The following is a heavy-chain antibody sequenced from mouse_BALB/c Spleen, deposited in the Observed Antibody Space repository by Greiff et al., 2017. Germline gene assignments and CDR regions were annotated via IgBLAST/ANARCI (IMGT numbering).Heavy chain of an antibody. V-gene: IGHV5-4*02. D-gene: IGHD2-3*01. Sequence: DVMLVESGGGLVKPGGSLKLSCAASGFTFSDYYMYWVRQTPEKRLEWVATISDGGSYTYYPDSVKGRFTISRDNAKNNLYLQMSSLKSEDTAMYYCARDLSDAWFAYWGQGTLVTVSA. J-gene: IGHJ3*01. CDR2: ISDGGSYT. CDR1: GFTFSDYY. CDR3: ARDLSDAWFAY.